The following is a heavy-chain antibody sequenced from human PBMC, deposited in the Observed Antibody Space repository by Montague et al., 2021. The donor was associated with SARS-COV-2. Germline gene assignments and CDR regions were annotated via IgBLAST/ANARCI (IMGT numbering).Heavy chain of an antibody. Sequence: SETLSLTCTVSGGSIRTSSYYWGWIRQPPGKGLDWIGSIYYSGSTYYNPSLKSRVTISVDTSKNQFSLKLSSVTAADTAVYYCAMRGGALDAFDIWGQGTRVIVVS. J-gene: IGHJ3*02. CDR1: GGSIRTSSYY. D-gene: IGHD4-17*01. V-gene: IGHV4-39*01. CDR3: AMRGGALDAFDI. CDR2: IYYSGST.